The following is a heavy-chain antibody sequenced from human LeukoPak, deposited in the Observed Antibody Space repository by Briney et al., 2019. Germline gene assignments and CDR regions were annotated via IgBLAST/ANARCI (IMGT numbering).Heavy chain of an antibody. J-gene: IGHJ5*02. Sequence: GASVKVSCKASGYSFTDYYMHWVRQAPGQGLEWMGWINLNNGDIKSAQKFQGWVTMTRDTSITTVYMEVSWLTSDDTAIYYCARADRLHGGPYLIGPWGQGTLVTVSS. V-gene: IGHV1-2*04. CDR1: GYSFTDYY. D-gene: IGHD2-21*01. CDR2: INLNNGDI. CDR3: ARADRLHGGPYLIGP.